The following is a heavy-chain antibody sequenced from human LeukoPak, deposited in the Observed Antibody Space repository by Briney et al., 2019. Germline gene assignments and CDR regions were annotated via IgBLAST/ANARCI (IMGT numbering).Heavy chain of an antibody. CDR1: GFTFDDYA. CDR2: ISWNSGSI. Sequence: GGSLRLSRAASGFTFDDYAMHWVRQAPGKGLEWVSGISWNSGSIGYADSVKGRFTISRDNAKNSLYLQMNSLRAEDTALYYCAKDISSAAAGTRGFDYWGQGTLVTVSS. D-gene: IGHD6-13*01. V-gene: IGHV3-9*01. J-gene: IGHJ4*02. CDR3: AKDISSAAAGTRGFDY.